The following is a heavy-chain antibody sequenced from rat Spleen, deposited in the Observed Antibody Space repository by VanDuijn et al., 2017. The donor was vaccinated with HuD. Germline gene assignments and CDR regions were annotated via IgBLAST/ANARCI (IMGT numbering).Heavy chain of an antibody. CDR2: IWGEGNT. J-gene: IGHJ2*01. CDR1: GISLSSYG. CDR3: ARSDVLAAMGHY. D-gene: IGHD1-2*01. V-gene: IGHV2S61*01. Sequence: VQLKESGPGLVQPSQTLSLTCTVPGISLSSYGIIWVRQPPGKGLEWMGVIWGEGNTFYDSGFKSRLSISRDTSKSQVFLKMNNLQIEDTAMYFCARSDVLAAMGHYWGQGVMVTVSS.